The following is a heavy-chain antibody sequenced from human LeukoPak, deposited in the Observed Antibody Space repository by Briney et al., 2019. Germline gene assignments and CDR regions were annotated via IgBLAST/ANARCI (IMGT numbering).Heavy chain of an antibody. J-gene: IGHJ4*02. CDR1: GFTFSSYD. CDR2: ISYDGNNK. CDR3: AREPNTSVWSGELSKAPLFDY. V-gene: IGHV3-30-3*01. Sequence: GGSLRLSCAASGFTFSSYDMHWVRQAPGKGLEWVALISYDGNNKYYVDSEKGRFTISRDNSKNTLYLQMNSLRAEDTAVYYCAREPNTSVWSGELSKAPLFDYWGQGTLVTVSS. D-gene: IGHD3-10*01.